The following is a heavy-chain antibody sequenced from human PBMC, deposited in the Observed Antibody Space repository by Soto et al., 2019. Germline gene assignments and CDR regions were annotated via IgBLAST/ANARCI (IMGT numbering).Heavy chain of an antibody. Sequence: KASETLSLTCTVSGGSISSGSYYWSWIRQHSGKGLEWIGYIDYSGNAYYNPSLKSRVIISVDTSKNQFSLKVTSVNAADTAVYYCARVEMAGLLGDAGYFEHWGQGALVTVSS. V-gene: IGHV4-31*02. CDR3: ARVEMAGLLGDAGYFEH. D-gene: IGHD6-19*01. CDR1: GGSISSGSYY. J-gene: IGHJ4*02. CDR2: IDYSGNA.